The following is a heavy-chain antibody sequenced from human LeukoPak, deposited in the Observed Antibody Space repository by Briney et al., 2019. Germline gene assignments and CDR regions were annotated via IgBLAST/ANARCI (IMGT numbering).Heavy chain of an antibody. D-gene: IGHD6-19*01. J-gene: IGHJ4*02. Sequence: SSETLSLTCAVYGGSFSGYYWSWIRQPPGKGLEWIGEINHSGSTNYNPSLKSRVTISVDTSKNQFSLKLTSVTAADTAVYYCARQEKSSGSPPGYWGQGTLVTVSS. V-gene: IGHV4-34*01. CDR3: ARQEKSSGSPPGY. CDR1: GGSFSGYY. CDR2: INHSGST.